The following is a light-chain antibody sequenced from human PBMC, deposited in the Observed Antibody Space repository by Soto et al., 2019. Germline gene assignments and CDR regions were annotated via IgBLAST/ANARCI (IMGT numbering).Light chain of an antibody. Sequence: IHMTQSPSTVSASVGDSVTISCRASQDIVTYLAWYQQKPGRAPKLLIFDASTLQSGVSPRFRGSGSGSEFSLTISNLQSDDAGVYFCQHYTLSSGPFGGGTRVET. CDR2: DAS. V-gene: IGKV1-5*01. CDR1: QDIVTY. CDR3: QHYTLSSGP. J-gene: IGKJ4*02.